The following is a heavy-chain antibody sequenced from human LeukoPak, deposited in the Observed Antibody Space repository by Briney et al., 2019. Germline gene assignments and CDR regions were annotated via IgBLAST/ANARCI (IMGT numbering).Heavy chain of an antibody. CDR3: TRIGSTSWYWFDP. Sequence: SGPTLVNPTETLTLTCTVSGFSLSNGRMGVSWIRQPPGKALEWLAHIFSNDEKSYSTSLKSRVTISKDTSKSQVVLTMTKRDPVDTATYYCTRIGSTSWYWFDPWGQGTLVTVSS. V-gene: IGHV2-26*01. CDR1: GFSLSNGRMG. J-gene: IGHJ5*02. D-gene: IGHD6-13*01. CDR2: IFSNDEK.